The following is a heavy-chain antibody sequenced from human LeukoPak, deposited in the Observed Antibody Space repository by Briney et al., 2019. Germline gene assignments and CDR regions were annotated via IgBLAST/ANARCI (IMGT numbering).Heavy chain of an antibody. Sequence: SETLSLTCAVYGGSFSGCYWSWIRQPPGKGLEWIGEINHSGSTNYNPSLKSRVTISVDTSKNQFSLKLSSVTAADTAVYYCARGGRPYDYIWGSYRSPYNWFDPWGQGTLVTVSS. CDR2: INHSGST. CDR1: GGSFSGCY. D-gene: IGHD3-16*02. J-gene: IGHJ5*02. CDR3: ARGGRPYDYIWGSYRSPYNWFDP. V-gene: IGHV4-34*01.